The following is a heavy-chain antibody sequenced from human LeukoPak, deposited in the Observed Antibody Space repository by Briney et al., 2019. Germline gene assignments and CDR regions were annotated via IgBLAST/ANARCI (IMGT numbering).Heavy chain of an antibody. D-gene: IGHD5-24*01. V-gene: IGHV3-30*04. CDR3: ARSDGYSNNYFDY. CDR1: GFTFSSYA. Sequence: GRSLRLSCAASGFTFSSYAMHWVRQAPGKGLEWVAVISYDGSNKYYADSVKGRFTISRDNSKNTLYLQMNSLRAEDTAVYYCARSDGYSNNYFDYWGQGTLVTVSS. J-gene: IGHJ4*02. CDR2: ISYDGSNK.